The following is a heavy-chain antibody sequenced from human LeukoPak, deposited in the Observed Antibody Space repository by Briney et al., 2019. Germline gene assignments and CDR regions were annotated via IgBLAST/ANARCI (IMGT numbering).Heavy chain of an antibody. CDR1: GGSISSSSYY. J-gene: IGHJ4*02. Sequence: SETLSLTCTVSGGSISSSSYYWGWIRQPPGKGLEWIGSIYYSGSTYYNPSPKSQVTISVDTSKNQFSLKLSSVTAADTAVYYCARRVSGYSSSWYGRYFDYWGQGTLVTVSS. CDR3: ARRVSGYSSSWYGRYFDY. D-gene: IGHD6-13*01. V-gene: IGHV4-39*01. CDR2: IYYSGST.